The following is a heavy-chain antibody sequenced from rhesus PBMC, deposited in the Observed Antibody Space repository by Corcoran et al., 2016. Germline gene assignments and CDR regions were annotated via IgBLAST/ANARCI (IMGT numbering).Heavy chain of an antibody. Sequence: QVQLQESGPGLVKPSETLPLTCAVSGDSISRNYWNWLRQAPGKGVEWIGRIYGSAGKTDYNPSPKRRLTISRDTSKNQFSLKVTSVTAADTAVYYCVRSSNPNDEFAYWGQGILVTVSS. CDR2: IYGSAGKT. CDR1: GDSISRNY. V-gene: IGHV4S2*01. D-gene: IGHD1-14*01. J-gene: IGHJ4*01. CDR3: VRSSNPNDEFAY.